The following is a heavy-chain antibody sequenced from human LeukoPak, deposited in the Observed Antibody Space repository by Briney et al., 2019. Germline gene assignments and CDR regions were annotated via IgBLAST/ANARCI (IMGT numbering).Heavy chain of an antibody. J-gene: IGHJ6*03. Sequence: QSGGSLRLSCAASGFTFSSYGMHWVRQAPGKGLEWVAFIRYDGSNKYYADSVKGRFTISRDNSKNTLYLQMNSLRAEDTAVYYCAKDGGSYHYYYYYMDVWGKGTTVTISS. CDR1: GFTFSSYG. CDR2: IRYDGSNK. V-gene: IGHV3-30*02. CDR3: AKDGGSYHYYYYYMDV. D-gene: IGHD1-26*01.